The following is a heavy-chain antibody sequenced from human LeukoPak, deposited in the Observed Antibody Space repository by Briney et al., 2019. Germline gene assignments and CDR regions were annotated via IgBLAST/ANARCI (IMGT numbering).Heavy chain of an antibody. D-gene: IGHD3-10*01. CDR2: ISGSGGST. J-gene: IGHJ6*03. CDR3: ARDSMVRGVIIYYYMDV. V-gene: IGHV3-23*01. Sequence: PGGSLRLSCAASGFTFSSYGMSWVRQAPGKGLEWVSAISGSGGSTYYADSVKGRFTISRDNAKNSLYLQMNSLRAEDTAVYYCARDSMVRGVIIYYYMDVWGKGTTVTISS. CDR1: GFTFSSYG.